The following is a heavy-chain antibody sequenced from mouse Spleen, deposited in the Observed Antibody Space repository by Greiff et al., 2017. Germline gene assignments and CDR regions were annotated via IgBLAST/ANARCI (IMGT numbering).Heavy chain of an antibody. CDR2: INPSTGGT. D-gene: IGHD2-14*01. CDR3: ARSVRYDDGYAMDY. J-gene: IGHJ4*01. V-gene: IGHV1-42*01. Sequence: EVQLQQSGPELVKPGASVKISCKASGYSFTGYYMNWVKQSPEKSLEWIGEINPSTGGTTYNQKFKAKATLTVDKSSSTAYMQLKSLTSEDSAVYYCARSVRYDDGYAMDYWGQGTSVTVSS. CDR1: GYSFTGYY.